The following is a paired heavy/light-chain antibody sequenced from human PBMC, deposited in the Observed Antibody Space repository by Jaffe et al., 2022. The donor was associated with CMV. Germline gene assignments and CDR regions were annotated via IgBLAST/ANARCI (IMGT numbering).Heavy chain of an antibody. CDR1: GYSFTSYW. CDR3: ARLEGHIVVVPAAMTGWFDP. Sequence: EVQLVQSGAEVKKPGESLKISCKGSGYSFTSYWIGWVRQMPGKGLEWMGIIYPGDSDTRYSPSFQGQVTISADKSISTAYLQWSSLKASDTAMYYCARLEGHIVVVPAAMTGWFDPWGQGTLVTVSS. CDR2: IYPGDSDT. V-gene: IGHV5-51*01. J-gene: IGHJ5*02. D-gene: IGHD2-2*01.
Light chain of an antibody. CDR1: QSLLHSDGKTY. CDR2: EVS. V-gene: IGKV2-29*02. Sequence: DIVMTQTPLSLSVTPGQPASISCKSSQSLLHSDGKTYLYWYLQKPGQSPQLLIYEVSSRFSGVPDRFSGSGSGTDFTLKISRVEAEDVGVYYCMQGIHLPHTFGQGTKLEIK. J-gene: IGKJ2*01. CDR3: MQGIHLPHT.